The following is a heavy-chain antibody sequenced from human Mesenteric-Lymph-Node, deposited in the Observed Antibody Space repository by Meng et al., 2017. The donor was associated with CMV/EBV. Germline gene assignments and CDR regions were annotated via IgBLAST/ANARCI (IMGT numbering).Heavy chain of an antibody. Sequence: SETLSLTCTVSGYSISSGYYWGWIRQPPGKGLEWIGSGYYSGSTYYNPSLKSRVTISVDTSKHHFSLKLSSATAVDTAVYYCARRYGGQTFDYWGQGTLVTVSS. V-gene: IGHV4-38-2*02. CDR3: ARRYGGQTFDY. D-gene: IGHD4/OR15-4a*01. CDR1: GYSISSGYY. CDR2: GYYSGST. J-gene: IGHJ4*02.